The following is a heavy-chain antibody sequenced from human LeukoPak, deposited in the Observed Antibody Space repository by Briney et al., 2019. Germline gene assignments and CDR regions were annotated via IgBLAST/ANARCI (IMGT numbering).Heavy chain of an antibody. Sequence: RAGGSLRLSCAASGFTFSNAWMSWVRQAPGKGLEWVGRIKSKTDGGTTDYAAPVKGRFTISRDDSKNTLYLQMNSLKTEDTAVYYCTTEADFWSGYRASYYLDYWGQGTLVTVSS. CDR1: GFTFSNAW. J-gene: IGHJ4*02. D-gene: IGHD3-3*01. V-gene: IGHV3-15*01. CDR2: IKSKTDGGTT. CDR3: TTEADFWSGYRASYYLDY.